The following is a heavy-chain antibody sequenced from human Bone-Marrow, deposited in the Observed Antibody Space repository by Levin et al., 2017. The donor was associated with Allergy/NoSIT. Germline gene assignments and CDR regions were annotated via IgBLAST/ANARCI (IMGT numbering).Heavy chain of an antibody. CDR3: ARGRTYYGSGTDF. J-gene: IGHJ4*02. Sequence: PGGSLRLSCVGSGFSFSSHNMNWVRQAPGKGLEWVASMSDTGTFISYADSVKGRFTISRDNAVNSVYLHIKSLRAEDTAVYYCARGRTYYGSGTDFWGQGTLVTVSS. V-gene: IGHV3-21*01. D-gene: IGHD3-10*01. CDR2: MSDTGTFI. CDR1: GFSFSSHN.